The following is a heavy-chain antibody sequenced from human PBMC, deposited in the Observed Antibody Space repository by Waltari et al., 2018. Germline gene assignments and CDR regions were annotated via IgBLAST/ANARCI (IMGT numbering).Heavy chain of an antibody. D-gene: IGHD3-9*01. CDR2: INHSGST. Sequence: QVQLQQWGAGLLKPSETLSLTCAVYGGSFSGYYWSWIRQPPGKGLGWIGEINHSGSTNYKPALKSLVTISVDTSKNQFSLKLSSVTAADTAVYYCARRKNYDILTGYYAARKPFDYWGQGTLVTVSS. V-gene: IGHV4-34*01. J-gene: IGHJ4*02. CDR1: GGSFSGYY. CDR3: ARRKNYDILTGYYAARKPFDY.